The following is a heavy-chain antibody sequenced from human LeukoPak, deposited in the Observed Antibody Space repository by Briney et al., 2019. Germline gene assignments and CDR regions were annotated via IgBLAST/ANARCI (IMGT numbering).Heavy chain of an antibody. Sequence: GGSLRLSCAASGFTFSSYGMSWVRQAPGKGLEWVSAISGSGGSTYYADSVKGRFTISRDNSKNTLYLQMNSLRAEDTAVYYCAKDRDIVVVPAAMFDYWGQGTLVTVSS. CDR3: AKDRDIVVVPAAMFDY. V-gene: IGHV3-23*01. CDR1: GFTFSSYG. D-gene: IGHD2-2*01. CDR2: ISGSGGST. J-gene: IGHJ4*02.